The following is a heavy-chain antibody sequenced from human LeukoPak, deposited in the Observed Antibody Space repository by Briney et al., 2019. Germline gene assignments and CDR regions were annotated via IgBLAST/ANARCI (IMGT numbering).Heavy chain of an antibody. Sequence: PGGSLRLSCAASGFTFSSYAMHWVRQAPGKGLEWVAVISYDGSNKYYADSVKGRFTISRDNSKNTLYLQMNSLRAEDTAVYYCASSMTHYFDYWGQGTLVTVSS. CDR2: ISYDGSNK. J-gene: IGHJ4*02. V-gene: IGHV3-30-3*01. CDR3: ASSMTHYFDY. D-gene: IGHD2/OR15-2a*01. CDR1: GFTFSSYA.